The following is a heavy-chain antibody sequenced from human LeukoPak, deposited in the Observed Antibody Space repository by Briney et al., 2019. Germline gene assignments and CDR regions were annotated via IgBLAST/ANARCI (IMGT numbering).Heavy chain of an antibody. J-gene: IGHJ4*02. D-gene: IGHD3-10*01. Sequence: VASVKVSCEPSGDTFTSYYMHWVPPAPGQGGGWMGIINLSGGSTSYAQKFQGRVTMPRDTSTSTVYMKLRSLRSEDTAVYYCARVAPASYYYGSGSAIDYWGQGTLVTASS. V-gene: IGHV1-46*01. CDR2: INLSGGST. CDR1: GDTFTSYY. CDR3: ARVAPASYYYGSGSAIDY.